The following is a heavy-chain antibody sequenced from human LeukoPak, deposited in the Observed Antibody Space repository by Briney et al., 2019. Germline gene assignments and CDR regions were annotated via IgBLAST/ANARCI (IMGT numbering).Heavy chain of an antibody. CDR2: IWYDGSNK. V-gene: IGHV3-33*06. J-gene: IGHJ5*01. CDR1: GFTFSSYG. CDR3: AKDLESSSGWFDY. D-gene: IGHD6-19*01. Sequence: GSLRLSCAASGFTFSSYGMHWVRQAPGKGLEWVAVIWYDGSNKYYADSVKGRFTISRDNSKNTLYLQMNSLRAEDTAVYYCAKDLESSSGWFDYWGQGTLVTVSS.